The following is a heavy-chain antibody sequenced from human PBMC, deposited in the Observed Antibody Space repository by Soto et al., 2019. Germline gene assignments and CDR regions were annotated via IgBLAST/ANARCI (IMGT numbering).Heavy chain of an antibody. CDR1: GGSISSGDHY. V-gene: IGHV4-30-4*01. CDR3: ARDNILGILYGGMDV. Sequence: SETLSLTCTVSGGSISSGDHYWSWIRQPPGKGLEWIGYIYYSGSTYYNPSLKSRVTISVDTSKNQFSLKLSSVTAADTAVYYCARDNILGILYGGMDVWGQGTTVTVSS. CDR2: IYYSGST. D-gene: IGHD3-3*01. J-gene: IGHJ6*02.